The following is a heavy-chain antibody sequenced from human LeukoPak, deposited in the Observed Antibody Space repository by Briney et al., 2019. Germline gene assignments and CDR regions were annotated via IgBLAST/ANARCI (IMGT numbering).Heavy chain of an antibody. D-gene: IGHD5-18*01. CDR3: ARELPFDY. CDR1: GFTFSNYW. Sequence: GGSLRLSCAASGFTFSNYWMHWVRQAPGKGLVWVSRISSDGDTTNYADSVKGRFTIARDNAKNTLYLQMNSLRAEDTAVYYCARELPFDYWGQGTLVTVSS. V-gene: IGHV3-74*01. J-gene: IGHJ4*02. CDR2: ISSDGDTT.